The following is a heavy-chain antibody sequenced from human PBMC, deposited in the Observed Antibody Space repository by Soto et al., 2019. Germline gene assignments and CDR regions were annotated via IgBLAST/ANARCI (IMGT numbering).Heavy chain of an antibody. V-gene: IGHV3-23*01. CDR2: ISGSGGST. Sequence: EVQLLESGGGLVQPGGSLRLSCAASGFTFSSYAMSWVRQAPGKGLEWVSAISGSGGSTYYADSVKGRFTISRDNSKNTLYLQMNSLRAEDTAVYYCAKVRRYSSSWTGFDWFDPCGQGTLVTVSS. J-gene: IGHJ5*02. CDR1: GFTFSSYA. D-gene: IGHD6-13*01. CDR3: AKVRRYSSSWTGFDWFDP.